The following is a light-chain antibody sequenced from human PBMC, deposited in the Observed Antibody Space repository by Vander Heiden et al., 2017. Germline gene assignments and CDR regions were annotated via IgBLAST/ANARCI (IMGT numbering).Light chain of an antibody. V-gene: IGLV1-40*01. CDR1: SSNIGARYD. Sequence: QSVLTQPPSVSGAPGQPVTTTCTGGSSNIGARYDVHWYQQLPGTAPKLLIYGNSDRPSGVPDRFSVSKSDTSGSLAITGLQAEDEADYYCQCYDISLSAWVFGGGTRLTVL. CDR3: QCYDISLSAWV. CDR2: GNS. J-gene: IGLJ3*02.